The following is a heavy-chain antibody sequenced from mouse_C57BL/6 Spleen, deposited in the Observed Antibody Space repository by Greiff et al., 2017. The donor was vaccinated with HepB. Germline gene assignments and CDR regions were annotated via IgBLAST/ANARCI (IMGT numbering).Heavy chain of an antibody. CDR3: ARDNDDGYYNFDY. V-gene: IGHV5-17*01. J-gene: IGHJ2*01. D-gene: IGHD2-3*01. Sequence: EVKVVESGGGLVKPGGSLKLSCAASGFTFSDYGMHWVRQAPEKGLEWVAYISSGSSTIYYADTVKGRFTISRDNAKNTLFLQMTSLRSEDTAMYYCARDNDDGYYNFDYWGQGTTLTVSS. CDR1: GFTFSDYG. CDR2: ISSGSSTI.